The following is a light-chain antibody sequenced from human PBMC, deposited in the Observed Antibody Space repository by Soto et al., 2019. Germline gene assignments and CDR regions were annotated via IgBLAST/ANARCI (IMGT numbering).Light chain of an antibody. CDR2: DAS. J-gene: IGKJ3*01. CDR1: QDISNY. Sequence: DILMTQSPSSLSASVGDRVTITCQASQDISNYLNWYQQKPGKAPKLLIYDASNMETGVPSRFSGSGSGTDFTFTISSLQPEDIATYYCQQSVFTFGPGTKVDIK. V-gene: IGKV1-33*01. CDR3: QQSVFT.